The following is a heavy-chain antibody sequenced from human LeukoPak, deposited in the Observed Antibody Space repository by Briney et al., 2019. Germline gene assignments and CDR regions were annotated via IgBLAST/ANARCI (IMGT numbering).Heavy chain of an antibody. CDR2: IKHDGSEK. CDR1: GFTFSSFW. V-gene: IGHV3-7*01. J-gene: IGHJ6*03. D-gene: IGHD6-25*01. Sequence: GGSLRLSCAASGFTFSSFWMSWVRQAPGKGLEWVANIKHDGSEKYYVDSVKGRFTISRDNAKNSLYLQMNSLRADDTAVYYCARFAAGGSYYYYMDVWGKGTTVTVSS. CDR3: ARFAAGGSYYYYMDV.